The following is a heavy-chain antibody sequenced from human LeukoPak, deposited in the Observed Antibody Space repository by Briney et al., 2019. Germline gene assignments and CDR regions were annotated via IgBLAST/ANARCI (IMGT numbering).Heavy chain of an antibody. J-gene: IGHJ4*02. CDR2: INHSGST. D-gene: IGHD2-2*01. CDR3: ARGGPLLGYCSSTSCCAGYYFDY. V-gene: IGHV4-34*01. Sequence: SETLSLTCAVYGGSFSGYYWSWIRQPPGKGLEWIGEINHSGSTNYNPSLKSRVTISVDTSKNQFSLKLSSVTAADTAVYYCARGGPLLGYCSSTSCCAGYYFDYWGQGTLVTVSS. CDR1: GGSFSGYY.